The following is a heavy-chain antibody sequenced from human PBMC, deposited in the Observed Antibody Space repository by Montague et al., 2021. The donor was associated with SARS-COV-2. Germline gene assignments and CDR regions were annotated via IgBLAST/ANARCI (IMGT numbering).Heavy chain of an antibody. Sequence: TLSLTCTVSGVSISSGDYSWNWIRQSPGKGLEWIGFIYESGSTLYNPSLKSRITISVDRYKNQFPLRLNSVTAAATAVYYCARKKIANAFDVWGHGTTVTVSS. CDR2: IYESGST. CDR3: ARKKIANAFDV. J-gene: IGHJ3*01. V-gene: IGHV4-30-2*06. CDR1: GVSISSGDYS. D-gene: IGHD6-13*01.